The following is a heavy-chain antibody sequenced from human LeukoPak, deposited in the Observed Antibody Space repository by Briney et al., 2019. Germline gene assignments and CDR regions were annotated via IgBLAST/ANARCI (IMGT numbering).Heavy chain of an antibody. CDR2: ISGSGGST. J-gene: IGHJ4*02. Sequence: GGSLRLSCAASGLTFSSYAMSWVRQAPGKGLEWVSAISGSGGSTYYADSVKGRFTISRDNSKNTPYLQMNSLRAEDTAVYYCAKEGFSGYYRYWGQGTLVTVSS. CDR1: GLTFSSYA. V-gene: IGHV3-23*01. CDR3: AKEGFSGYYRY. D-gene: IGHD3-22*01.